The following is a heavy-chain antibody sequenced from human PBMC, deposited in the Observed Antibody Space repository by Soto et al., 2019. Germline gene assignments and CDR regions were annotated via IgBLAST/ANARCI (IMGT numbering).Heavy chain of an antibody. CDR2: IYYSGST. J-gene: IGHJ6*03. Sequence: QVQLQESGPGLVKPSQTLSLTCTVSGGSISSGGYYWSWIRQHPGKGLEWIGSIYYSGSTYYNPSLKSRVTISVDTSKNQFSLKLSSVTAADTAVYYCARGYSSSGYYYYYYIDVWGKGTTVTVSS. D-gene: IGHD6-6*01. CDR1: GGSISSGGYY. CDR3: ARGYSSSGYYYYYYIDV. V-gene: IGHV4-31*03.